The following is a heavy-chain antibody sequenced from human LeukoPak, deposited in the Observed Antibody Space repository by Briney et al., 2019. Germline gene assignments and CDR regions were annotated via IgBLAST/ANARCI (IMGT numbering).Heavy chain of an antibody. CDR2: ISSSSSYI. J-gene: IGHJ4*02. V-gene: IGHV3-21*01. CDR3: VRDWRSFYLDF. Sequence: PGGSLRLSCAASGFTFSSYGINWVRQAPGKGLEWVSSISSSSSYIYYADSVKGRFTISRDNSENTLSLQMNSLRAEDTAVYYCVRDWRSFYLDFWGQGTPVVVSS. CDR1: GFTFSSYG. D-gene: IGHD3-3*01.